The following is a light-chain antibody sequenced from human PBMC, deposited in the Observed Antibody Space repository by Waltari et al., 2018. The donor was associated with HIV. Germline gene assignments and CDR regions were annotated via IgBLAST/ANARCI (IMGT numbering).Light chain of an antibody. CDR2: GAF. Sequence: QSALTQPASVSGSPGQPVTISCTGVSHLVDFYNFVSWYHQPPGKAPKLLIYGAFYRAAVASDRFSGSKSGNTASLTISGLRTEDEGDYYCCSYSNTIAPFDVFGTGT. CDR3: CSYSNTIAPFDV. J-gene: IGLJ1*01. CDR1: SHLVDFYNF. V-gene: IGLV2-14*01.